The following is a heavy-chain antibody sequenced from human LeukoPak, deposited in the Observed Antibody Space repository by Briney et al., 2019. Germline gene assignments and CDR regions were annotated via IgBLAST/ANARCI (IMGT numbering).Heavy chain of an antibody. Sequence: AGGSLRLSCAASGFTFSSYGMSWVRQAPGKGLEWVSAISGSGGSTYYADSVKGRFTISRDNSKNTLYLQMNSLQAEDTAVYYCATEGFDYGDYFASLDHYYYLDVWGKGTTVTISS. CDR2: ISGSGGST. V-gene: IGHV3-23*01. J-gene: IGHJ6*03. CDR1: GFTFSSYG. D-gene: IGHD4-17*01. CDR3: ATEGFDYGDYFASLDHYYYLDV.